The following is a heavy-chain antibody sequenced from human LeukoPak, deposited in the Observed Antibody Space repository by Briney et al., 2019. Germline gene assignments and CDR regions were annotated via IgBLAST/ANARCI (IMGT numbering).Heavy chain of an antibody. Sequence: SETLSLTCTVSGGSISSYYWSWIRQPPGKGLEWIGYIYYSGSTNYNPSLKSRVTISVDTSKSQFSLKLSSVTAADTAVYYCARHGRSGSFDYWGQGTLVTVSS. CDR2: IYYSGST. CDR1: GGSISSYY. J-gene: IGHJ4*02. V-gene: IGHV4-59*08. D-gene: IGHD3-10*01. CDR3: ARHGRSGSFDY.